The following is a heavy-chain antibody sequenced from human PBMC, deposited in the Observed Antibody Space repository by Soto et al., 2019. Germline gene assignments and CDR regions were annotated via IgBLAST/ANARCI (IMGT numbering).Heavy chain of an antibody. CDR2: IYYSGST. V-gene: IGHV4-30-4*01. Sequence: PSETLSLTCTVSGGSISSGDYYWSWIRQPPGKGLEWIGYIYYSGSTYYNPSLKSRVTISVDTSKNQFSLKLSSVTAADTAVYYCARIPGAPYDFDYRGQGTLVTVSS. CDR3: ARIPGAPYDFDY. CDR1: GGSISSGDYY. D-gene: IGHD2-2*02. J-gene: IGHJ4*02.